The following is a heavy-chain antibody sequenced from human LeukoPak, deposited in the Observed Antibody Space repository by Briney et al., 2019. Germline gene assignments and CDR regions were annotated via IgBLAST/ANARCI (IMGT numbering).Heavy chain of an antibody. J-gene: IGHJ4*02. CDR2: ITTDGGST. Sequence: GGSLRLSCSASGFTFSTYSMHWVRQAPGKGLLWVSRITTDGGSTEYADSVKGRFTISRDNVKNTLYLQLNSLRAEDTAVYYCARDGGSGTPFDFWGQGTLVTVSS. CDR3: ARDGGSGTPFDF. CDR1: GFTFSTYS. D-gene: IGHD3-10*01. V-gene: IGHV3-74*03.